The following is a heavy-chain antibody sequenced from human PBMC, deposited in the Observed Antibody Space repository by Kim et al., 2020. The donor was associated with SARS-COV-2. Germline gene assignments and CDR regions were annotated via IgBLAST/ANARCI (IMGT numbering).Heavy chain of an antibody. CDR2: ISYEAIKK. V-gene: IGHV3-30*18. CDR3: AKQGCIFELNTYYGMDL. Sequence: EWVDIISYEAIKKQYLDSLKDRVTVSRDYSKNALYLQMNSLTAEDTDVYYCAKQGCIFELNTYYGMDLWGQGTTVTVSS. J-gene: IGHJ6*02. D-gene: IGHD1-26*01.